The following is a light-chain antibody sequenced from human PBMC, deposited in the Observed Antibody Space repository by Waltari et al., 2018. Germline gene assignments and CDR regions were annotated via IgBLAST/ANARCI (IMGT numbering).Light chain of an antibody. V-gene: IGLV2-8*01. J-gene: IGLJ2*01. Sequence: QSALTQPPSASGSPGQSVTISCTGTSSDVGGYTYVSWYQQHPGKAPKLMIYDVSQRPPGVPARFSGSKSGNRASLTVSGLQAEDEADYYCSSYAGGNNAKVVFGGGTKLTVL. CDR1: SSDVGGYTY. CDR2: DVS. CDR3: SSYAGGNNAKVV.